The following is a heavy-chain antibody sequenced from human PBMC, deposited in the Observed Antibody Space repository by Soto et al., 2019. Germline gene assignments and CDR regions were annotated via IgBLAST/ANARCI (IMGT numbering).Heavy chain of an antibody. CDR3: AKWHTYYYDSRGFSGFDC. J-gene: IGHJ4*02. Sequence: EVQLLESGGGLVQPGGSLRLSCAVSGLTFSSYAMTWVRQAPGKGLEWVSAVSGGGETTYYADSVKGRFTISRDTSRSTLYLQMNSLRAEDTAAYYCAKWHTYYYDSRGFSGFDCWGRGTLVTVSS. CDR2: VSGGGETT. CDR1: GLTFSSYA. D-gene: IGHD3-22*01. V-gene: IGHV3-23*01.